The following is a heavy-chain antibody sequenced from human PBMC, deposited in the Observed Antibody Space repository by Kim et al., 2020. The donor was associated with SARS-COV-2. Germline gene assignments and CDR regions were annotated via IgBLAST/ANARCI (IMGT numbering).Heavy chain of an antibody. J-gene: IGHJ1*01. CDR1: GFTFSSYA. CDR3: ARELYYDSGYRFRGRYFQH. V-gene: IGHV3-30*04. D-gene: IGHD3-22*01. CDR2: ISYDGSNK. Sequence: GGSLRLSCAASGFTFSSYAMHWVRQAPGKGLEWVAVISYDGSNKYYADSVKGRFTISRDNSKNTLYLQMNSLRAEDTAVYYCARELYYDSGYRFRGRYFQHWGQGTLVTVSS.